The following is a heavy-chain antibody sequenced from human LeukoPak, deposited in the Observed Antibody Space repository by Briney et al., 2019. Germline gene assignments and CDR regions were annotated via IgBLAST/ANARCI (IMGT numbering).Heavy chain of an antibody. Sequence: TGGSLRLSCAASGFTFSSYAMSWVRQAPGKGLEWVSAISGSGGSTYYADSVKGRFTISRDNSKNTLYLQMNSLRAEDTAVYYCAKDALRGSSSWHNWFDPWGQGTLVTVSS. V-gene: IGHV3-23*01. J-gene: IGHJ5*02. D-gene: IGHD6-13*01. CDR2: ISGSGGST. CDR1: GFTFSSYA. CDR3: AKDALRGSSSWHNWFDP.